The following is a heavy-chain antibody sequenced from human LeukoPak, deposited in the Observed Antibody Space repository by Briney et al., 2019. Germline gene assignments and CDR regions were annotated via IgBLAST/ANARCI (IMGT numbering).Heavy chain of an antibody. D-gene: IGHD2-2*01. CDR2: ISWNSGSI. CDR3: AREGPALNYMDV. J-gene: IGHJ6*03. Sequence: GRSLRLSCAASGFTFDDYAMHWVRQAPGKGLEWVSGISWNSGSIGYADSVKGRFTISRDNAKNTLYLQMNDLRAEDTAVYYCAREGPALNYMDVWGKGTTVTVSS. CDR1: GFTFDDYA. V-gene: IGHV3-9*01.